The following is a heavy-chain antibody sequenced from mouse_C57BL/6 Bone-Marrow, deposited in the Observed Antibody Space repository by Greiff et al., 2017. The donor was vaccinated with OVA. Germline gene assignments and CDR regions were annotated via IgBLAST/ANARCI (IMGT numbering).Heavy chain of an antibody. CDR3: ARSDYYGSSWFAY. CDR1: GYTFTSYG. D-gene: IGHD1-1*01. CDR2: IYNSSGNT. Sequence: VQLQESGAELARPGASVKLSCKASGYTFTSYGISWVKQRPGQGLEWIGEIYNSSGNTYYNEKFKGKATLTADKSSSTAYMVLRSLTSVDSAVYFCARSDYYGSSWFAYWGQGTLVTVSA. J-gene: IGHJ3*01. V-gene: IGHV1-81*01.